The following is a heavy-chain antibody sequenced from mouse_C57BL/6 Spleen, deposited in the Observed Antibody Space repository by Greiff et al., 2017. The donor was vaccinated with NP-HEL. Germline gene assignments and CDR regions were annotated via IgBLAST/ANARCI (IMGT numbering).Heavy chain of an antibody. V-gene: IGHV7-3*01. D-gene: IGHD2-5*01. J-gene: IGHJ4*01. Sequence: EVQLVESGGGLVQPGGSLSLSCAASGFTFTDYYMSWVRQPPGKALEWLGFIRNKANGYTTEYSASVKGRFTISRDNSQSILYLQMNALRAEDSATYYCARYISNYGDYAMDYWGQGTSVTVSS. CDR2: IRNKANGYTT. CDR3: ARYISNYGDYAMDY. CDR1: GFTFTDYY.